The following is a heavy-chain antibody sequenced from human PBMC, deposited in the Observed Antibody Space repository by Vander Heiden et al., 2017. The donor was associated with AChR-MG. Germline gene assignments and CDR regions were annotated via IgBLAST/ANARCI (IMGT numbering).Heavy chain of an antibody. Sequence: QLQLQESGPGLVKPSETLSLTCTVSGGSISSSSYYWGWIRQPPGKGLEWIGSIYYSGSTYYNPSLKSRVTISVDTSKNQFSLKLSSVTAADTAVYYCARPIWGKRFRPHPVPLADYWGQGTLVTVSS. CDR1: GGSISSSSYY. J-gene: IGHJ4*02. CDR2: IYYSGST. CDR3: ARPIWGKRFRPHPVPLADY. D-gene: IGHD7-27*01. V-gene: IGHV4-39*01.